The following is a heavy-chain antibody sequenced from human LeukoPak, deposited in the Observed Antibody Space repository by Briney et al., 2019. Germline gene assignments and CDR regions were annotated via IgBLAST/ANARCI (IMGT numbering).Heavy chain of an antibody. CDR3: ARSGCCSSSCYVREPSNCPACWFDP. V-gene: IGHV4-31*03. CDR2: ISYRGRA. CDR1: GDSISSGNYY. J-gene: IGHJ5*02. Sequence: SQTMSLTCTVSGDSISSGNYYWSWIRQHPGKGLEWIGYISYRGRAYHNPSLKSRVTISVDTSKRQFSLKLSSVTAADTAVYYCARSGCCSSSCYVREPSNCPACWFDPWGQGTLVTVSS. D-gene: IGHD2-2*01.